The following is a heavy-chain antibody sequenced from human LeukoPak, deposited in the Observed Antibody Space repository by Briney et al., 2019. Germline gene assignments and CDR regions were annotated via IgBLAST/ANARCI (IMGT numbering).Heavy chain of an antibody. CDR3: VRRTSRGGIDI. J-gene: IGHJ3*02. D-gene: IGHD3-16*01. CDR1: GVSISGGDYY. Sequence: SETLSLTCTVSGVSISGGDYYWSWIRQPPGKGLEWIGYIYYSGSTFYNPSLKSRVTISIDTSKNQFSLRLTFVTAADTAVYYCVRRTSRGGIDIWGQGTMVTVSS. V-gene: IGHV4-30-4*01. CDR2: IYYSGST.